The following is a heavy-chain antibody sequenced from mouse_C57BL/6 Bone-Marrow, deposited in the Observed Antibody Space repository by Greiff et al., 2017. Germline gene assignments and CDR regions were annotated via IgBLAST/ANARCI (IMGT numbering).Heavy chain of an antibody. J-gene: IGHJ2*01. CDR3: ARGNEYGSSTLGY. Sequence: QVQLQQPGAELVKPGASVKLSCKASGYTFTSYWMHWVKQRPGRGLEWIGRIDPTSGGTKYNEKFKSKATLTVDKPSSTAYMQLSSLTSEDSAVYYCARGNEYGSSTLGYWGQGTTLTVSS. CDR2: IDPTSGGT. D-gene: IGHD1-1*01. V-gene: IGHV1-72*01. CDR1: GYTFTSYW.